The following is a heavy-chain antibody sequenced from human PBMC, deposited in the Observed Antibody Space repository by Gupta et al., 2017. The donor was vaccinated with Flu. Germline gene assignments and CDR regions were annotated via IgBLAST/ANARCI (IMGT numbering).Heavy chain of an antibody. D-gene: IGHD2-2*01. CDR2: IYYSGST. V-gene: IGHV4-39*01. J-gene: IGHJ5*02. CDR3: ARQDIVVVPAATGRWFDP. Sequence: QLQLQESGPGLVKPSETLSLTCTVSGGSISSISYYWGWIRQPPGKGLEWIGSIYYSGSTYYNPSLKSRVTISVDTSKNHFSLKLSSVTAADTAVYYCARQDIVVVPAATGRWFDPWGQGTLVTVSS. CDR1: GGSISSISYY.